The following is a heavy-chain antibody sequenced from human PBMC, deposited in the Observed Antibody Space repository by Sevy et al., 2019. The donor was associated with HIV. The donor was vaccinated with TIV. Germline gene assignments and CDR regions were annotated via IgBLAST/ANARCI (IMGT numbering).Heavy chain of an antibody. CDR3: ARDGGVTGRSGMDA. Sequence: GGSLRLSCAASGFTLSTYRMHWVRQAPGKGLVWVSHINSYVSSTSHADSVKGRFTISRDNAKNTLYLQMNSVRAEDTAVYYCARDGGVTGRSGMDAWGQGTTVTVSS. D-gene: IGHD1-1*01. J-gene: IGHJ6*02. CDR1: GFTLSTYR. V-gene: IGHV3-74*01. CDR2: INSYVSST.